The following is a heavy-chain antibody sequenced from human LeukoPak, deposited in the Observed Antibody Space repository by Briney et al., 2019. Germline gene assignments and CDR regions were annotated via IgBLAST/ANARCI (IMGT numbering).Heavy chain of an antibody. CDR3: ARQWSYYYYMDV. Sequence: SETLSLTCAVYGGSFSGYYWSWIRQPPGKGLEWIGEINHSGSTNYNPSLKSRVTISVDTSKNQFSLKLSSVTAADTAVYYCARQWSYYYYMDVWGKGTTVTVSS. CDR1: GGSFSGYY. V-gene: IGHV4-34*01. CDR2: INHSGST. D-gene: IGHD2-8*01. J-gene: IGHJ6*03.